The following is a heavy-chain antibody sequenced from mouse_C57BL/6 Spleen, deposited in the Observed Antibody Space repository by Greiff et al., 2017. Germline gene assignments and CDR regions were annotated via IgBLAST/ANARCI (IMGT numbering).Heavy chain of an antibody. CDR3: ARIDYFDY. J-gene: IGHJ2*01. CDR2: INPSSGYT. CDR1: GYTFTSYT. Sequence: VQLQQSGAELARPGASVKMSCKASGYTFTSYTMHWVKQRPGQGLEWIGYINPSSGYTKYNQKFKDKATLTADKSSSTAYMQLRSLTSEDSAVYYCARIDYFDYWGQGTTLTVSS. V-gene: IGHV1-4*01.